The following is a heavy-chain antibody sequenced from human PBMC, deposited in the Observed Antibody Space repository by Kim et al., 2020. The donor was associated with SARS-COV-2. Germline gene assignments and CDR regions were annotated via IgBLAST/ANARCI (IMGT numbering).Heavy chain of an antibody. CDR3: ASGNYDTLTGYYRGGYYGMDV. CDR2: IYAGGST. J-gene: IGHJ6*02. D-gene: IGHD3-9*01. CDR1: GLTVSSNY. Sequence: GGSLRLSCVASGLTVSSNYMTWVRQAPGKGLEWVSVIYAGGSTYYAGAVKGRFTISRDNSKNTVFLQMNSLRDEDTAVYYCASGNYDTLTGYYRGGYYGMDVWGQGTTVTVS. V-gene: IGHV3-53*01.